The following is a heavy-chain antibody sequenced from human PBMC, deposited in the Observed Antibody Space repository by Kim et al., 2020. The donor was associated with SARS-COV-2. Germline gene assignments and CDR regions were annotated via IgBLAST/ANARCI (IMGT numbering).Heavy chain of an antibody. CDR3: VKTPLLNEAH. V-gene: IGHV3-23*01. CDR1: GFSFRSYD. D-gene: IGHD2-8*01. Sequence: GGSLRLSCAASGFSFRSYDMTWVRQAPGKGLEWVSVITGSGSNSHYADSVKGRFTISRDNSKNTLFLQMDSLRVEDTAIYYCVKTPLLNEAHWGQGTLVTVSS. CDR2: ITGSGSNS. J-gene: IGHJ1*01.